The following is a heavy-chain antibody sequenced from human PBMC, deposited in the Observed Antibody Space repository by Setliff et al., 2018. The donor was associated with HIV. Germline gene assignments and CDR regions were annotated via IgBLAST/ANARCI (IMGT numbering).Heavy chain of an antibody. CDR1: GYTLTELS. D-gene: IGHD1-26*01. Sequence: ASVKVSCKASGYTLTELSIHWVRQAPGKGLEWMANFDPEDGETFYAQKFQGRLTMTEDTSTDTAYMELSSLRSDDTAVYYCARDSFGIEMMATFTVGNYYYYYMDVWGTGTTVTVSS. CDR3: ARDSFGIEMMATFTVGNYYYYYMDV. CDR2: FDPEDGET. J-gene: IGHJ6*03. V-gene: IGHV1-24*01.